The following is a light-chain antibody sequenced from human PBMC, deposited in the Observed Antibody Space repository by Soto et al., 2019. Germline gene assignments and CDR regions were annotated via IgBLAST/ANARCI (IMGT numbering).Light chain of an antibody. Sequence: QSVLTQPPSASGTPGQRVTISCSGSRSNIGSNTVNWYQQLPETAPKLLIFSNTQRPSGVPDRFSGSKSGTSASLAISGLQSEDEADYYCGTWDDSLNGYVFRTGTKLTVL. CDR1: RSNIGSNT. CDR2: SNT. J-gene: IGLJ1*01. CDR3: GTWDDSLNGYV. V-gene: IGLV1-44*01.